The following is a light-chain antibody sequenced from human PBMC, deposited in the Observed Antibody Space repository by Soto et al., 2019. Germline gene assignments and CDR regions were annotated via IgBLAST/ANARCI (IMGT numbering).Light chain of an antibody. Sequence: IKMNQSPSTLSGYVGDRVTITCRASQTISSWLAWYQQKPGKAPKLLIYKASTLKSGVPSRFSCSGYGRECTLIRRSVQPDDFAVYYCQHYGRDPGAFGQGTKVDIK. CDR1: QTISSW. J-gene: IGKJ1*01. CDR2: KAS. V-gene: IGKV1-5*03. CDR3: QHYGRDPGA.